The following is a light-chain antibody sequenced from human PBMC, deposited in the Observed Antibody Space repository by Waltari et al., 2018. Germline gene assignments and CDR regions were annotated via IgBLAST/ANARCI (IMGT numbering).Light chain of an antibody. J-gene: IGKJ4*01. CDR3: MQARQPPYT. CDR2: MGS. Sequence: DIVMTQSPLSLPVTPGEPASISCRSSQSLLHGDGRNFLDWYLQKPGQSPQLLIYMGSNRASGVPDRLSGSGSGTYFTLKISRVEAEDVGVYYCMQARQPPYTFGGGTKVEIK. V-gene: IGKV2-28*01. CDR1: QSLLHGDGRNF.